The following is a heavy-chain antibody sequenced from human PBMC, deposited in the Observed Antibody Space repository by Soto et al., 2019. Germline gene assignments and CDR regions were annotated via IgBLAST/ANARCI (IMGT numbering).Heavy chain of an antibody. V-gene: IGHV3-30-3*01. CDR1: GFTFSSYA. D-gene: IGHD6-13*01. CDR3: ARDQRYSRSSNFDY. J-gene: IGHJ4*02. Sequence: QVQLVESGGGVVQPGRSLRLSCAASGFTFSSYAMHWVRQAPGKGLEWVAVISYDGSNKYYADSVKGRFTISRDNSKNTLYLQMNSLRAEDTAVYYCARDQRYSRSSNFDYWGQGTLVTVSS. CDR2: ISYDGSNK.